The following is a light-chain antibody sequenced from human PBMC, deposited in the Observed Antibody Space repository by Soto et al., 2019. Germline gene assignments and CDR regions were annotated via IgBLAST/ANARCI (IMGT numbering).Light chain of an antibody. CDR3: QQYHHWWT. CDR1: QSVSNN. J-gene: IGKJ1*01. CDR2: GAS. V-gene: IGKV3-15*01. Sequence: DIVLTQSPATLSVSTGERPTLSCRASQSVSNNLAWYQQKPGQAPRPLIYGASTRATGIPDRFTGSDSGTEFILTISSLQSEDFAVYYCQQYHHWWTFGQGTKVDNK.